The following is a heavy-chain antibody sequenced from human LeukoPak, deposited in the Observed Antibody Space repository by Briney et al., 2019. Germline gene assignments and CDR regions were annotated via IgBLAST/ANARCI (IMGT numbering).Heavy chain of an antibody. J-gene: IGHJ3*02. V-gene: IGHV3-53*01. CDR3: ARGLRNTDTFDI. CDR2: IYSGGST. Sequence: GGSLRLSCAASGFTVSSNYMSWVRQAPGKGLEWVSVIYSGGSTYYADSVKGRFTISRDNSKNTVYLQTNSLRAEDTAVYYCARGLRNTDTFDIWGQGTMVTVSS. CDR1: GFTVSSNY.